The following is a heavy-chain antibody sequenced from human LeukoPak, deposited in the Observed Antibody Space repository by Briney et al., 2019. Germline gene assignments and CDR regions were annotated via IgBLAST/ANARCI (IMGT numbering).Heavy chain of an antibody. CDR2: ISGSGGST. J-gene: IGHJ6*03. CDR1: GFTFSSYA. V-gene: IGHV3-23*01. CDR3: AKGAPYYYYMDV. Sequence: GGSLRLSCAASGFTFSSYAMSWVRQAPGKGLEWVAAISGSGGSTYYADSVKGRFTISRDNSRNTLYLQMNSLRAEDPAVYYCAKGAPYYYYMDVWGKGTTVTVSS.